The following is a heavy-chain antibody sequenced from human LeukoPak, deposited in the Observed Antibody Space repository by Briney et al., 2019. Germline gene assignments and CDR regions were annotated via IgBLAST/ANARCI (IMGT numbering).Heavy chain of an antibody. Sequence: GGSLRLSCAASGFTFSNYAMSWVRQAPGTGLEWVSVISDSGGSTYYADSVKGRFTISRDNSKNTLFLQMNSLSAEDTALYYCAKDLGGHYALDYWGQGTLVTVSS. J-gene: IGHJ4*02. CDR1: GFTFSNYA. V-gene: IGHV3-23*01. CDR2: ISDSGGST. D-gene: IGHD4-17*01. CDR3: AKDLGGHYALDY.